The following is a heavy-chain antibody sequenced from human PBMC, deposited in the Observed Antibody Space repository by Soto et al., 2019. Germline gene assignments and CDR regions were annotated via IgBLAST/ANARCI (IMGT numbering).Heavy chain of an antibody. Sequence: GASVKVSCKASGGTFSSYAISWVRQAPGQGLEWMGGIIPIFGTANYAQKFQGRVTITADESTSTAYMELSSLRSEDTAVYYCARNIVVVPAAPDFYYYGMDVWGQGTTVTVSS. V-gene: IGHV1-69*13. CDR1: GGTFSSYA. CDR3: ARNIVVVPAAPDFYYYGMDV. J-gene: IGHJ6*02. CDR2: IIPIFGTA. D-gene: IGHD2-2*01.